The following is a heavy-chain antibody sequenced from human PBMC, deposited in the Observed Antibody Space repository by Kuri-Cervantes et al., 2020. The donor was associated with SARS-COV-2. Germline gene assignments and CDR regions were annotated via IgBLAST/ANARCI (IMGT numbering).Heavy chain of an antibody. J-gene: IGHJ4*02. D-gene: IGHD5-24*01. CDR1: GFTFSSYG. Sequence: GESLKISCAASGFTFSSYGMHWVRQAPGKGLEWVAFIRYDGSNKYYADSVKGRFTISRDNSKNTLYLQMNSLRAEDTAVYYCARLQHRDGDRSYWGQGTLVTVSS. V-gene: IGHV3-30*02. CDR3: ARLQHRDGDRSY. CDR2: IRYDGSNK.